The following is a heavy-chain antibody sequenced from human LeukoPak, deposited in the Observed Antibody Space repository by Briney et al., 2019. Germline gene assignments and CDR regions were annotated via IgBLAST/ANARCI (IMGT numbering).Heavy chain of an antibody. CDR1: GDSVASNSGA. D-gene: IGHD6-13*01. Sequence: SQTLSLTCAISGDSVASNSGAWNWTRQSPSRGLEWLGRTYYRSKWYNDYAVSVKSRITINLDTSKNQFSLQLNSVTPGDTAVYYCARDLGYSSSWYVGYYLDYWGQGTLVTVSS. J-gene: IGHJ4*02. CDR2: TYYRSKWYN. CDR3: ARDLGYSSSWYVGYYLDY. V-gene: IGHV6-1*01.